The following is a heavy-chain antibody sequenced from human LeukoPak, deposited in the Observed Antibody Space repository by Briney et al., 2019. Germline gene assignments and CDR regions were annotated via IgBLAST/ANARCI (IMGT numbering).Heavy chain of an antibody. CDR1: GGSISSGGYY. D-gene: IGHD2-2*01. Sequence: PSETLSLTCTVSGGSISSGGYYWSWIRQHPGKGLEWIGYIYYSGSTYYNPSLKSRVTISVDTSKNQFSLKLSSATAADTAVYYCARDAGGPYCSSTSCPNWFDPWGQGTLVTVSS. CDR3: ARDAGGPYCSSTSCPNWFDP. V-gene: IGHV4-31*03. J-gene: IGHJ5*02. CDR2: IYYSGST.